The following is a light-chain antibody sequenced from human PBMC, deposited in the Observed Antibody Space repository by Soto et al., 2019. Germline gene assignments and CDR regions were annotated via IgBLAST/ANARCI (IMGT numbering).Light chain of an antibody. CDR1: SSNIGAGYD. Sequence: QSVLTQPPSVSGAPGQRVTLSCTGSSSNIGAGYDVHWYQQLPGTAPKLLIYDNSNRPSGVPDRFSGSKSGTSASLAITGLQAEDEADYYCQSYDSSLSGWVFGGGTKLTVL. CDR2: DNS. J-gene: IGLJ3*02. V-gene: IGLV1-40*01. CDR3: QSYDSSLSGWV.